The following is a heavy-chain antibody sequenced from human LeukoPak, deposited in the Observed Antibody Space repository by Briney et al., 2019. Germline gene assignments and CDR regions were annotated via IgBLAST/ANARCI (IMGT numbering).Heavy chain of an antibody. CDR2: ISSSGSSI. CDR1: GFTFSSYE. Sequence: PGGSLRLSCAASGFTFSSYEMNWVRQAPGKGLEWVSYISSSGSSIYYADSVKGRFTISRDNAKNSLYLQRNSLRAEDTAVYYCARDPRCSSMSCYRSSLYGMDVWGQGTTVTVSS. CDR3: ARDPRCSSMSCYRSSLYGMDV. V-gene: IGHV3-48*03. J-gene: IGHJ6*02. D-gene: IGHD2-2*01.